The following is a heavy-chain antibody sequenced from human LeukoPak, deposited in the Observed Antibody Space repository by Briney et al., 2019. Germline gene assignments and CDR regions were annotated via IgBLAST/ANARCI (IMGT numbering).Heavy chain of an antibody. CDR2: IYHSGST. CDR1: GGSISSSNW. CDR3: ARDMGQQLRLFDY. Sequence: PSEILSLTCAVSGGSISSSNWWSWVRQPPGKGLEWIGEIYHSGSTNYNPSLKSRVTISVDKSKNQFSLKLSSVTAADTAVYYCARDMGQQLRLFDYWGQGTLVTVSS. D-gene: IGHD6-13*01. J-gene: IGHJ4*02. V-gene: IGHV4-4*02.